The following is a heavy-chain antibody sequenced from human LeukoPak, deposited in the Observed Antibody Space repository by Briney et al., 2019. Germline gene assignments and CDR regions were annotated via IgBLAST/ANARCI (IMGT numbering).Heavy chain of an antibody. Sequence: GGSLRLSCAASGLTFSSYSMNWVRQAPGKGLEWVSYISSSSSTIFYADSVKGRFSISRDNAKNSLYLQMNSLRAEDTAVYYCARDLLGWELHYFDYWGQGTLVTVSS. D-gene: IGHD1-26*01. V-gene: IGHV3-48*04. J-gene: IGHJ4*02. CDR2: ISSSSSTI. CDR3: ARDLLGWELHYFDY. CDR1: GLTFSSYS.